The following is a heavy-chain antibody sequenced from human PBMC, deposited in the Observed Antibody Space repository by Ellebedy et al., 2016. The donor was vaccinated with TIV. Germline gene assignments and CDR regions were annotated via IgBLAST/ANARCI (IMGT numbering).Heavy chain of an antibody. J-gene: IGHJ4*02. D-gene: IGHD5-24*01. CDR2: TYYRSKWYN. V-gene: IGHV6-1*01. Sequence: SQTLSLTRAISGDRVPSNSATWNSLRQSPSRGLEWLDRTYYRSKWYNENAVSVKSRIIINPDTSKNQFSLQMNSVTPEDTAVYYCATHVASEGYNRWGQGTLVTVSS. CDR3: ATHVASEGYNR. CDR1: GDRVPSNSAT.